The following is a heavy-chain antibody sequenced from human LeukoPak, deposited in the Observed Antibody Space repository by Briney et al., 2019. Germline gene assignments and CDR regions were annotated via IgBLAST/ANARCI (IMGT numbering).Heavy chain of an antibody. J-gene: IGHJ4*02. CDR2: INPNSGGT. CDR1: GYTFTGYY. D-gene: IGHD3-10*01. Sequence: ASVKVSCKASGYTFTGYYMHWVRQAPGQGLEWMGWINPNSGGTNYAQKFQGRVTMTEDTSTDTAYMELSSLRSEDTAVYYCATGLRLPGSGGDYWGQGTLVTVSS. V-gene: IGHV1-2*02. CDR3: ATGLRLPGSGGDY.